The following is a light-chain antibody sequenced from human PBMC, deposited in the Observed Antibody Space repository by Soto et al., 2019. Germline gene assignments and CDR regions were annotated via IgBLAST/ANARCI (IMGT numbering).Light chain of an antibody. CDR1: SSDIGSYNS. J-gene: IGLJ1*01. V-gene: IGLV2-11*01. Sequence: QSALARPLLVSGTPGHAINISYTRTSSDIGSYNSVSWYQQHPGNTPKPMIYYVDKRPSAVPHRFSVSKSVNTAFLTISGIQAEDEADYHCCSYGDPYVFGTGTKVTVL. CDR3: CSYGDPYV. CDR2: YVD.